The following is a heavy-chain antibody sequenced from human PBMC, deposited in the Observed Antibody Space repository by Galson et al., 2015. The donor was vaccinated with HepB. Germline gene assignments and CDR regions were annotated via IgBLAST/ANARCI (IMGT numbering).Heavy chain of an antibody. V-gene: IGHV3-23*01. CDR1: GFTFSSYA. J-gene: IGHJ6*02. Sequence: SLRLSCAASGFTFSSYAMSWVRQAPGKGLEWVSAISGSGGSTYYADSVKGRFTISRDNSKNTLYLQMNSLRAEDTAVYYCAKVTPRDSSSWYLIYMTYYYGMDVWGQGTTVTVSS. CDR2: ISGSGGST. CDR3: AKVTPRDSSSWYLIYMTYYYGMDV. D-gene: IGHD6-13*01.